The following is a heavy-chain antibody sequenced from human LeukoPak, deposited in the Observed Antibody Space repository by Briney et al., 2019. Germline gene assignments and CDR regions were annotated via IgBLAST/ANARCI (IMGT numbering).Heavy chain of an antibody. Sequence: ASVKVSCKASGYTFSDFYIHWVRQAPGQGPEWMGWTNPNIGSTNSAQKFQGRLTMTRDTSISTAYMELSGLRSDDTAVYYCARDANIPESETFHYWGQGTLVTVSS. CDR2: TNPNIGST. V-gene: IGHV1-2*02. CDR3: ARDANIPESETFHY. J-gene: IGHJ4*02. D-gene: IGHD2-2*02. CDR1: GYTFSDFY.